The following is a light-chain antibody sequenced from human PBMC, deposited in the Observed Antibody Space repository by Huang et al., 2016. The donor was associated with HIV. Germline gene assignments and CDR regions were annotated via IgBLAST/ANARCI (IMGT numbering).Light chain of an antibody. CDR2: GAS. Sequence: PGESATLSCRASQSVFNNNYLAWYQQKPGQAPRLLIFGASSTATGISDGFRGSGSGTDFTLTISRLEPEDFAVYYCQQYGSSLAFGPGTKVEIK. CDR1: QSVFNNNY. V-gene: IGKV3-20*01. CDR3: QQYGSSLA. J-gene: IGKJ1*01.